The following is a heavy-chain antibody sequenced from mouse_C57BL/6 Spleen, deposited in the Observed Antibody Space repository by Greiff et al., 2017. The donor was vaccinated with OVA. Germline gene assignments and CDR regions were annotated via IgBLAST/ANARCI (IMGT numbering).Heavy chain of an antibody. CDR3: ARLDDSFAY. CDR2: IYPGDGDT. Sequence: VQLQESGPELVKPGASVKISCKASGYAFSSSWMNWVKQRPGKGLEWIGRIYPGDGDTNYNGKFKGKATLTADKSSSTAYMQLSSLTSEDSAVYFCARLDDSFAYWGQGTLVTVSA. D-gene: IGHD2-4*01. CDR1: GYAFSSSW. V-gene: IGHV1-82*01. J-gene: IGHJ3*01.